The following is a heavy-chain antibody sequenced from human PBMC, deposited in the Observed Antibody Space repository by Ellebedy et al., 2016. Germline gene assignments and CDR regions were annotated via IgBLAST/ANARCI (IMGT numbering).Heavy chain of an antibody. CDR3: AGDFGITMVRRTKPYYYYGMDV. CDR1: GFTFSSYG. CDR2: IWYDGSNK. Sequence: GESLKISCAASGFTFSSYGMHWVRQAPGKGLEWVAVIWYDGSNKYYADSVKGRFTISRDNSKNTLYLQMNSLRAEDTAVYYCAGDFGITMVRRTKPYYYYGMDVWGQGTTVTVSS. V-gene: IGHV3-33*08. D-gene: IGHD3-10*01. J-gene: IGHJ6*02.